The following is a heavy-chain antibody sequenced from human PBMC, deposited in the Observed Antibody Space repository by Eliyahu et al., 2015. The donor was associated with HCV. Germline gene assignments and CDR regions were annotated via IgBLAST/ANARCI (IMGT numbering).Heavy chain of an antibody. J-gene: IGHJ4*02. Sequence: QVQLVQSGAEVKKPGSSVKVSCKASGGTFSSSAISWVRQAPGQGLEWIGRIIPILGITNYAQKFQGRVTITADKSTSTAYMDLSSLRSEDTAVYYCARDLFPDSSLGYWGQRTLVTVSS. CDR3: ARDLFPDSSLGY. V-gene: IGHV1-69*04. D-gene: IGHD6-19*01. CDR1: GGTFSSSA. CDR2: IIPILGIT.